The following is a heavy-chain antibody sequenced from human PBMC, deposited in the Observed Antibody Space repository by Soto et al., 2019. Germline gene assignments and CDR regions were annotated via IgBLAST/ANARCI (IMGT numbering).Heavy chain of an antibody. Sequence: QVRLQESGPGLLKPSETLSLTCTVSGGSINTFYWSWVRQPAGKGLEWIGRIFSSGSTSFNPSLESRVAMSVVTSKTHFSLNLSSVTAADMAVYYCAREGSYSAYNFAHGIHLWSFDFWGQGALVTVSS. J-gene: IGHJ4*02. V-gene: IGHV4-4*07. CDR3: AREGSYSAYNFAHGIHLWSFDF. CDR2: IFSSGST. D-gene: IGHD5-12*01. CDR1: GGSINTFY.